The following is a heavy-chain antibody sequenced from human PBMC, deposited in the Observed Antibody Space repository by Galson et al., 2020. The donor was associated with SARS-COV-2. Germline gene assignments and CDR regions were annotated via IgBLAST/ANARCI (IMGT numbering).Heavy chain of an antibody. CDR2: ISYDGSNK. J-gene: IGHJ4*02. D-gene: IGHD3-10*02. CDR1: GFTFSSYA. CDR3: ARVITMMGEYDFDY. V-gene: IGHV3-30-3*01. Sequence: TGGSLRLSCAASGFTFSSYAMHWVRQAPGKGLEWVAVISYDGSNKYYADSVKGRFTISRDNSKNTLYLQMNSLRAEDTAVYYCARVITMMGEYDFDYWGQGTLVTVSS.